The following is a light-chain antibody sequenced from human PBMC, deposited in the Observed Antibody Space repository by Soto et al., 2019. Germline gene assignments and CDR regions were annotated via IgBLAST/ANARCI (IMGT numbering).Light chain of an antibody. CDR1: SSAVGGYNY. CDR3: SSYAGSNLWV. V-gene: IGLV2-8*01. J-gene: IGLJ3*02. CDR2: EVS. Sequence: QSALTQPPSASGSPGQSVTISCTGTSSAVGGYNYVSWYQQHPGKAPKLMIYEVSKRPSGVPDRFSGSKSGNTASLTVSGLQAEDEADYYCSSYAGSNLWVFGGGTKLTVL.